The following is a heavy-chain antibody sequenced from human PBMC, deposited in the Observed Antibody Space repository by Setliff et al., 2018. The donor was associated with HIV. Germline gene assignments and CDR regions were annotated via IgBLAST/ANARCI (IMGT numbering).Heavy chain of an antibody. V-gene: IGHV4-34*01. J-gene: IGHJ4*02. CDR3: ARELYREWDY. D-gene: IGHD3-16*02. CDR2: INHSGKT. Sequence: SETLPLTCAVYGGSFSNYYWSWIRQPPGKGPEWIGEINHSGKTDYNPSLKNRVTISADTSKNQFSLNLSSVTAADTAVYFCARELYREWDYWGQGTLVTVSS. CDR1: GGSFSNYY.